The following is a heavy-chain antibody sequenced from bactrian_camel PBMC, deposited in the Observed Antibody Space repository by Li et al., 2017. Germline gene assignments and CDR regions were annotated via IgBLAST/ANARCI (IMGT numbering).Heavy chain of an antibody. Sequence: HVQLVESGGGSVQAGGSLRLSCAASGYDYSPNYMVMGWFRQGPGKEREGLAAIYTAAGNAFSADSVKGRFTISHDDANNTVYLQMDSLKPEDTATYYCAQDVLERGCSPTTVFHIWGQGTQVTVS. D-gene: IGHD8*01. J-gene: IGHJ4*01. CDR3: AQDVLERGCSPTTVFHI. V-gene: IGHV3S54*01. CDR1: GYDYSPNYMV. CDR2: IYTAAGNA.